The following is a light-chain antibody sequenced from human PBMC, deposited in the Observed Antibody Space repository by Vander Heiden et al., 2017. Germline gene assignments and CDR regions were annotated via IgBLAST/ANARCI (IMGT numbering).Light chain of an antibody. V-gene: IGLV3-1*01. CDR1: KLGDKY. CDR2: QDS. J-gene: IGLJ2*01. Sequence: SYELTQPPAVPVSPGQTASITYSGDKLGDKYACWYQQKPGQSPVLVIYQDSKRPSGIPERFSGSNSGNTATLTISGTQAMDEADYYCQAWDSSTVVFGGGTKLTVL. CDR3: QAWDSSTVV.